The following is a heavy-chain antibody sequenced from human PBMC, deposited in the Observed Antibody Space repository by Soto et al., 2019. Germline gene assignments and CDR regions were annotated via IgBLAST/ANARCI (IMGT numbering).Heavy chain of an antibody. V-gene: IGHV1-2*04. Sequence: QVQLVQSGAEVKKPGASVKVSCKASGYTFTGYYMHWVRQAPGQGLEWMGWINPNSGGTNYAQKFQGWVTMTRDTSMSTAYMELSRLRSDDTAVYYCARDLTVTTPSYGMDVWGQGTTVTVSS. CDR3: ARDLTVTTPSYGMDV. CDR2: INPNSGGT. CDR1: GYTFTGYY. D-gene: IGHD4-4*01. J-gene: IGHJ6*02.